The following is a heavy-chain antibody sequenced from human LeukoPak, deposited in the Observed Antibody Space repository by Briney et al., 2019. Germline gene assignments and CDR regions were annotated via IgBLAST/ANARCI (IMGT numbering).Heavy chain of an antibody. CDR2: IWYDGSNK. J-gene: IGHJ4*02. D-gene: IGHD4-17*01. V-gene: IGHV3-33*01. Sequence: GGSLRLSCAASGFTFSDYSIHWVRQAPGKGLEWVAFIWYDGSNKYYADAVKGRFTVSRDNSKNTVYLQMDILRADDTAVFYCAREYYGLDYWGRGTLVTVSS. CDR1: GFTFSDYS. CDR3: AREYYGLDY.